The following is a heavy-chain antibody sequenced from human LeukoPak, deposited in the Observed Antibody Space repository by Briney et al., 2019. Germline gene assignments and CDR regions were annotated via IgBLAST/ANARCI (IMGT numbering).Heavy chain of an antibody. J-gene: IGHJ4*02. V-gene: IGHV3-23*01. CDR3: AKSDLNYGGNPDY. D-gene: IGHD4-23*01. Sequence: GGSLRHSCAAPGFTFSCYAMSWVPQAPGKGLEWVSTISGSGGGTYYADSVKGRFTISRDNSKNTLYLQMNSLRAEDTAVYYCAKSDLNYGGNPDYWGQGTLVTVSS. CDR1: GFTFSCYA. CDR2: ISGSGGGT.